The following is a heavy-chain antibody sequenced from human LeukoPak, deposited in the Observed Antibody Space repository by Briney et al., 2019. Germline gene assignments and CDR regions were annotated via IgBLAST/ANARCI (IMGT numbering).Heavy chain of an antibody. CDR2: INERGSST. CDR1: GFTFSNSW. CDR3: AGGRLVATSKAVAIDY. J-gene: IGHJ4*02. V-gene: IGHV3-74*01. D-gene: IGHD5-12*01. Sequence: GGSLRLSCAASGFTFSNSWLHWVRQAPGKGLVWVSRINERGSSTSYADSVKGRFTISRDNAKNTLYLQMNNLRADDTAVYYCAGGRLVATSKAVAIDYWGQGTLVTVS.